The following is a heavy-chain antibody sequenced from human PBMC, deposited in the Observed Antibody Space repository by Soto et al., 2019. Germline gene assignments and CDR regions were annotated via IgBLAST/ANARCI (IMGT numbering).Heavy chain of an antibody. CDR2: ISGSGGST. V-gene: IGHV3-23*01. CDR3: AKDWLAVRGEPPTD. CDR1: GFTFSSYA. D-gene: IGHD3-10*01. J-gene: IGHJ4*02. Sequence: EVQLLESGGGLVQPGGSLRLSCAASGFTFSSYAMSWVRQAPGKGLEWVSAISGSGGSTYYADSVKGRFTISRDNSKNTLYLQMNSLRAENTAVYYCAKDWLAVRGEPPTDWGQGTLVTVSS.